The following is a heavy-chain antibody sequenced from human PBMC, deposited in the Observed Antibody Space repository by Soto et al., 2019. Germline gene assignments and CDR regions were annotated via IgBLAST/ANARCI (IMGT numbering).Heavy chain of an antibody. CDR1: GYTFTSYD. CDR3: VGPWNKQ. J-gene: IGHJ4*02. CDR2: MNPNSGKT. Sequence: QVQLVQSGAEVKEPGASVQVSCKASGYTFTSYDINWVRQATGQGPEWMGWMNPNSGKTGYAQKLQGRVTMTRDTSINTAYMELSRLRSEDTAVYYCVGPWNKQWGQGTLVTVSS. D-gene: IGHD1-1*01. V-gene: IGHV1-8*01.